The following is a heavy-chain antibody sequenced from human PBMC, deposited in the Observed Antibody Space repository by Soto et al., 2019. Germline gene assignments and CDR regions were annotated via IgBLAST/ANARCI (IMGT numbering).Heavy chain of an antibody. Sequence: SETLSLTCAVSGGSIISASYSWNWIRQSPGRGLEWIGHIYSSGSTYYNPSLKRRVSISVDTSNNQFSLKLTSVTAADTAVYFCAREDAARIERWFDAWGQGILVTVSS. CDR3: AREDAARIERWFDA. J-gene: IGHJ5*02. CDR1: GGSIISASYS. CDR2: IYSSGST. D-gene: IGHD6-6*01. V-gene: IGHV4-31*11.